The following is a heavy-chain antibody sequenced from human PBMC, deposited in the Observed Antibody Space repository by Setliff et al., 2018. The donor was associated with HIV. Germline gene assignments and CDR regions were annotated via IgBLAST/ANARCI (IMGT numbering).Heavy chain of an antibody. Sequence: GGSLRLSCTASGFTFGDYAMGWVRQAPGKGLEWVSLIRSIGHYGTIEYAASVKDRFTISRDDSKSIAYLQMNSLKTEDSAVYYCSRDVLTNNYYYYGMDVWGQGTTVTVSS. J-gene: IGHJ6*02. CDR2: IRSIGHYGTI. CDR3: SRDVLTNNYYYYGMDV. D-gene: IGHD4-4*01. CDR1: GFTFGDYA. V-gene: IGHV3-49*04.